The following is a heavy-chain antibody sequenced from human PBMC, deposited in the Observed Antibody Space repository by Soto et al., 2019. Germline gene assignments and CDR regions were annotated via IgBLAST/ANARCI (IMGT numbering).Heavy chain of an antibody. CDR2: ISGSGGST. D-gene: IGHD2-2*01. CDR3: AKDLGDIVVVPAAMPGGSYYFDY. V-gene: IGHV3-23*01. CDR1: GFTFSSYA. Sequence: GGSLRLSCAASGFTFSSYAMSWVRQAPGKGLEWVSAISGSGGSTYYADSVKGRFTISRDNSKNTLYLQMNSLRAEDTAVYYCAKDLGDIVVVPAAMPGGSYYFDYWGQGTLVTVSS. J-gene: IGHJ4*02.